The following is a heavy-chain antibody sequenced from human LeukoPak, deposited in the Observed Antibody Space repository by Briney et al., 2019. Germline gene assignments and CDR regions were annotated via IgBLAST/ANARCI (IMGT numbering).Heavy chain of an antibody. CDR3: ARDWGVGGRPGYMDV. V-gene: IGHV4-39*07. CDR2: IYSSGST. Sequence: SETLSLTCNVSGGSISSGSNYWGWIRQPPGKTLEWIGSIYSSGSTYYNPSLKSRVIILIDTSKNQVSLKLSSVTAADTAVYFCARDWGVGGRPGYMDVWGKGTTVTVSS. D-gene: IGHD6-6*01. CDR1: GGSISSGSNY. J-gene: IGHJ6*03.